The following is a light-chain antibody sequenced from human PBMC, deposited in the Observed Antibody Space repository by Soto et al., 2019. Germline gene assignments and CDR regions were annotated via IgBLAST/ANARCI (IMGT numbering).Light chain of an antibody. CDR2: KAS. Sequence: IQMTHSPSTLSGSVGDRVTITCRASQTISSWLAWYQQKPGKAPKLLIYKASTLKSGVPSRFSGSGSGTEFTLTISSLQPDDFATYYCQHYNSYSEAFGQGTKVDIK. V-gene: IGKV1-5*03. CDR1: QTISSW. J-gene: IGKJ1*01. CDR3: QHYNSYSEA.